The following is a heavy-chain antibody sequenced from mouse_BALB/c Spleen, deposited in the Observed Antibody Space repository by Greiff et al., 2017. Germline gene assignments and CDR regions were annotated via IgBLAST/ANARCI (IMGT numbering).Heavy chain of an antibody. CDR2: IWGGGST. CDR1: GFSLTDYG. CDR3: AKLLPGSSHWYFDV. D-gene: IGHD1-1*01. J-gene: IGHJ1*01. V-gene: IGHV2-6-5*01. Sequence: QVQLQQSGPGLVAPSQSLSITCTVSGFSLTDYGVSWIRQPPGKGLEWLGVIWGGGSTYYNSALKSRLSISKDNSKSQVFLKMNSLQTDDTAMYYCAKLLPGSSHWYFDVWGAGTTVTVSS.